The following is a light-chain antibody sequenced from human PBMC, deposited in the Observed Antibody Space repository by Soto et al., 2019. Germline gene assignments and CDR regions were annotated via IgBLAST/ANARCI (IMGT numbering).Light chain of an antibody. CDR1: QSVSSN. CDR3: QQYNNWPLS. J-gene: IGKJ4*01. Sequence: MMSQAPATLSVSKGERATLSCRASQSVSSNLAWYQQKPGQAPRLLIYGASTRATGIPARFSGSGSGTEFTLTISSLQSEDFAVYYCQQYNNWPLSFGGGSNV. CDR2: GAS. V-gene: IGKV3-15*01.